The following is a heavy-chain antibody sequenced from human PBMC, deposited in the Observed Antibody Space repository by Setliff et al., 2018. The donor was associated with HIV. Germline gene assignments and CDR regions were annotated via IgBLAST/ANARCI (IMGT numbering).Heavy chain of an antibody. CDR3: ARHRGSSSTSLYNWFDP. D-gene: IGHD2-2*01. J-gene: IGHJ5*02. CDR2: IYYSGST. CDR1: GGSISSSSYY. Sequence: SETLSLTCTVSGGSISSSSYYWGWIRQPSGKGLEWIGSIYYSGSTYYNPSLKSRVTISVDTSKNQFSLKLSSVTAADTAVYYCARHRGSSSTSLYNWFDPWGQGTLVTVSS. V-gene: IGHV4-39*01.